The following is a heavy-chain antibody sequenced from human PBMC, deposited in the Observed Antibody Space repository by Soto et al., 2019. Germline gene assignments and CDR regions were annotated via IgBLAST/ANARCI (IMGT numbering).Heavy chain of an antibody. Sequence: AASGKGSCKDCGGRFGCYAISGVRQAPGQGLEGMGGIIPIFGTANYAQKFQGRVTITADKSTSTAYMELSSLRSEDTAVYYCARDLGGSCSGGSCYWG. J-gene: IGHJ4*01. CDR3: ARDLGGSCSGGSCY. CDR1: GGRFGCYA. V-gene: IGHV1-69*06. D-gene: IGHD2-15*01. CDR2: IIPIFGTA.